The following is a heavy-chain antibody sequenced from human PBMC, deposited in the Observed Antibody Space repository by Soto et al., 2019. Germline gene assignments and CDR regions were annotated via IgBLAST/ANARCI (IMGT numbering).Heavy chain of an antibody. V-gene: IGHV3-21*01. CDR1: GFTFSSYS. J-gene: IGHJ5*02. Sequence: EVQLVESGGGLVKPGGSLRLSCAASGFTFSSYSMNWVRQAPGKGLEXVXSISSSSSYIYYADSVKGRFTISRDNAKXXXXXXXXXXXXXXXXXXXXXXXXXXXXXXXXXXXDPWGQGTLVTVSS. CDR2: ISSSSSYI. CDR3: XXXXXXXXXXXXXXXDP.